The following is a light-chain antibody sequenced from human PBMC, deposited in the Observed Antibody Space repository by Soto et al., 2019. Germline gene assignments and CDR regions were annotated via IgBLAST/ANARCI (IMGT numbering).Light chain of an antibody. Sequence: QSALTQPASVSGSPGQSITISCSGTTSDVGGYNLVSWYQQHTAKAPKLLIYEGTQRPSGVSSRFSGSKSGNTASLTIPGLQAEDEADYYCCSYASSSSYVFGTGTKVT. CDR3: CSYASSSSYV. J-gene: IGLJ1*01. V-gene: IGLV2-23*01. CDR2: EGT. CDR1: TSDVGGYNL.